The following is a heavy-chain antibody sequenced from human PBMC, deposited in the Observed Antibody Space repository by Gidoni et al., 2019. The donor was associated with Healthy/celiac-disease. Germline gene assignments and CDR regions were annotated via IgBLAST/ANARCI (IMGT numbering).Heavy chain of an antibody. Sequence: QVQLQQWGAGLLTPSETLSLTCAVYGGSFSGYYWSWIRQPPGKGLEWLGEINHSGSTNYNPSLKSRVTISVDTSKNQFSLKLSSVTAADTAVYYCARAPDTAHYYYYMDVWGKGTTVTVSS. V-gene: IGHV4-34*01. CDR2: INHSGST. D-gene: IGHD5-18*01. J-gene: IGHJ6*03. CDR3: ARAPDTAHYYYYMDV. CDR1: GGSFSGYY.